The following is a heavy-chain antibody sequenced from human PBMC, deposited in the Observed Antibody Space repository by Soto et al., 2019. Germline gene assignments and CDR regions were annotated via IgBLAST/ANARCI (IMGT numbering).Heavy chain of an antibody. Sequence: QVQLVESGGGMVQPGRSLRLSCAASGFTFSTYGMHWVRRAPGKGLEWVAIISYDGSNKYYADSVKGRFTISRDNSKNTLYLQMNRLRAEDTAVYYWAQDIGQWVAVAGRGPYWGQGTLVTVSS. CDR2: ISYDGSNK. D-gene: IGHD6-19*01. CDR3: AQDIGQWVAVAGRGPY. V-gene: IGHV3-30*18. CDR1: GFTFSTYG. J-gene: IGHJ4*02.